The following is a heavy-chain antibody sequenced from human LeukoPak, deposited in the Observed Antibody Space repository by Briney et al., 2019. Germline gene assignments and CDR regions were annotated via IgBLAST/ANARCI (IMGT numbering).Heavy chain of an antibody. CDR2: TYYSGTT. CDR1: AGSISSGDYY. J-gene: IGHJ3*02. Sequence: TLSLTCTVSAGSISSGDYYWGWIRQPPGKGLEWIVFTYYSGTTYYNPSLKSRVTKSVDTSKHQFSLRLSSVTAADTAVYFCARGAYDYTWGSPSTFFAFDIWGQGTMVTISS. V-gene: IGHV4-30-4*08. D-gene: IGHD3-16*01. CDR3: ARGAYDYTWGSPSTFFAFDI.